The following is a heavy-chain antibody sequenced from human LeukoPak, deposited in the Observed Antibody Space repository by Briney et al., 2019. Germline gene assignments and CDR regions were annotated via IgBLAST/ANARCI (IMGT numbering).Heavy chain of an antibody. J-gene: IGHJ4*02. Sequence: ASLKVSCKASGYTFTGYYMHWVRQAPGQGLEWMGWINPNGGGANYAQKFQGRVTMTRDTSISTGYMELSSLRSDDTAVYYCARSADYSNQHNDYWGQGTLVTVSS. V-gene: IGHV1-2*02. CDR2: INPNGGGA. CDR3: ARSADYSNQHNDY. CDR1: GYTFTGYY. D-gene: IGHD4-11*01.